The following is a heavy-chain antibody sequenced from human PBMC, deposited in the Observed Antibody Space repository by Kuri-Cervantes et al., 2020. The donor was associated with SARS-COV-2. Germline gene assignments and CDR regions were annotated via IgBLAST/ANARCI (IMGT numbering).Heavy chain of an antibody. CDR3: ARAPQKRITIFGVVGSYDY. Sequence: SETLSLTCIVSGGSISGGGYYWSWIRQPPGKGLEWIGYIYYSGTTYYNPSLKSRVTISVDTSKNQFSLKLSSVTCADTAVYSCARAPQKRITIFGVVGSYDYCDQATLTVSS. J-gene: IGHJ4*02. V-gene: IGHV4-30-4*08. D-gene: IGHD3-3*01. CDR1: GGSISGGGYY. CDR2: IYYSGTT.